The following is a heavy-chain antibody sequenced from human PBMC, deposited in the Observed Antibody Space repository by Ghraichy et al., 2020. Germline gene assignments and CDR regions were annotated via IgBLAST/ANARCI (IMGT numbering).Heavy chain of an antibody. Sequence: SETLSITCTISGGAIRNHYWSWIRESPGKGLEWIGYVISTGTTKYNPSLESRVTISIDTSKNQFSLKMKSVTAADTAVYYCARDRYCPGGSCYSSWFFDLWGRGIRVTVS. J-gene: IGHJ2*01. D-gene: IGHD2-15*01. CDR3: ARDRYCPGGSCYSSWFFDL. CDR2: VISTGTT. CDR1: GGAIRNHY. V-gene: IGHV4-59*11.